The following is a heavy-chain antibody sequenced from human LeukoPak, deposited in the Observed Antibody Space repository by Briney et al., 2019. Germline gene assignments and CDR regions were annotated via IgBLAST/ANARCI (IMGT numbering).Heavy chain of an antibody. CDR3: ARESSYYYGCDY. CDR2: ISSSSSII. CDR1: GFTFSSYS. V-gene: IGHV3-48*01. D-gene: IGHD3-10*01. J-gene: IGHJ4*02. Sequence: QSGGSLRLSCAASGFTFSSYSINWVRRAPGKGLEWVSYISSSSSIIYYADSVKGRFTISRDNAKNSLSLQMNSLRAEDTAVYYCARESSYYYGCDYWGQGTLVTVSS.